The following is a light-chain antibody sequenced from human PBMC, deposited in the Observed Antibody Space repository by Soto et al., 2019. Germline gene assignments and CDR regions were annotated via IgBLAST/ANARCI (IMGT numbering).Light chain of an antibody. Sequence: EIVLTQSPGTLSLSPGERATLSFRASQSVSSYYLAWYQQKPGQAPRLLIYAASSRATGIPDRFSGGGSGTDFTRTISRLEPEDFAVYYCQQCGSSPWTFGQGTKVDIK. V-gene: IGKV3-20*01. CDR1: QSVSSYY. J-gene: IGKJ1*01. CDR2: AAS. CDR3: QQCGSSPWT.